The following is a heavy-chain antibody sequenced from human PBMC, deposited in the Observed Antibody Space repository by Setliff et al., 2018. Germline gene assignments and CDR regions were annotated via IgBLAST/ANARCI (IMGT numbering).Heavy chain of an antibody. CDR1: GYTFANYY. Sequence: RASVKVSCKASGYTFANYYMHWVRQAPGQGLEWMGIIDPSGFSTNYAQKFQGRVTVTRAXXTDTLYMELSSLRSEDTAIYYCAGPRGPYSASDAFDIWGQGTMVTVSS. CDR3: AGPRGPYSASDAFDI. J-gene: IGHJ3*02. V-gene: IGHV1-46*01. D-gene: IGHD3-16*01. CDR2: IDPSGFST.